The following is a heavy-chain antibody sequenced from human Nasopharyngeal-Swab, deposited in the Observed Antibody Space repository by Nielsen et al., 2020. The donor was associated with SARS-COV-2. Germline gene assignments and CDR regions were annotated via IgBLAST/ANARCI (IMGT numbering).Heavy chain of an antibody. Sequence: WIRQPPGKGLEWIGSISYSGSTNYNPSLKSRVTISVDTSKNQFSLKLSSVTAADTAVYYCARERGGPRDDSSGYLYYFDYWGQGTLVTVSS. CDR3: ARERGGPRDDSSGYLYYFDY. J-gene: IGHJ4*02. CDR2: ISYSGST. V-gene: IGHV4-39*07. D-gene: IGHD3-22*01.